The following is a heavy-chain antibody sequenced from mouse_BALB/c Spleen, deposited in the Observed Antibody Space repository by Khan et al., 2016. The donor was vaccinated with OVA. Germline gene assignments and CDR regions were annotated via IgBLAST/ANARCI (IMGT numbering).Heavy chain of an antibody. CDR2: INPRSGYT. V-gene: IGHV1-4*01. D-gene: IGHD2-14*01. CDR1: GYTFTSHT. J-gene: IGHJ4*01. CDR3: ARRTTDYAMDY. Sequence: QVQLQQSGAELARPGASVKMSCKASGYTFTSHTMHWVKQRPGQGLEWIGYINPRSGYTNYNQKFNDKATLTADKSSSTAYMQRSSLTSEDSAVYYSARRTTDYAMDYWGQGTSVTVSS.